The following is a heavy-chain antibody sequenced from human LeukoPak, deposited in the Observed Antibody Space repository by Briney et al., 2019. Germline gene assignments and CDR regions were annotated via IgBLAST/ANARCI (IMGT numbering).Heavy chain of an antibody. CDR3: ARDEVYDSSGYYWVYFDY. CDR1: GGSFSGYY. J-gene: IGHJ4*02. CDR2: INHSGST. Sequence: SETLSLTCAVYGGSFSGYYWSWIRQPPGKGLEWIGEINHSGSTNYNPSLKSRVTISVDTSKNQFSLKLSSVTAADTAVYYCARDEVYDSSGYYWVYFDYWGQGTLVTVSS. V-gene: IGHV4-34*01. D-gene: IGHD3-22*01.